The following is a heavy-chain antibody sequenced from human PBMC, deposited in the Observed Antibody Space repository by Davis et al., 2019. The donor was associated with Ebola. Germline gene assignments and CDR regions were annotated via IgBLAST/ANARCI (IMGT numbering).Heavy chain of an antibody. CDR1: GFSFSSYW. V-gene: IGHV3-7*04. Sequence: GESLKISCAASGFSFSSYWMSWVRQAPGKGLEWVANIKQDGSEKYYVDSVEGRFTISRDNAKNSLYLQMNSLRAEDTAVYYCARGPSTGNSFNYWGQGTLVTVSS. J-gene: IGHJ4*02. CDR2: IKQDGSEK. D-gene: IGHD6-13*01. CDR3: ARGPSTGNSFNY.